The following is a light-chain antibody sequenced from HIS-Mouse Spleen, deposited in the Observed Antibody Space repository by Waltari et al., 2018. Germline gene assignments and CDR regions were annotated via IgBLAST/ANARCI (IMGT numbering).Light chain of an antibody. J-gene: IGLJ3*02. CDR3: AAWDDSLSGPV. CDR2: RNN. V-gene: IGLV1-47*01. Sequence: QSVLTQPPSASGTPGQRVTISCSGSGSNLGSNSVYWYQQLPGTAPKLLIYRNNQRPSGVPDRFSGSKSGTSASLAISGLRSEDEADYYCAAWDDSLSGPVFGGGTKLTVL. CDR1: GSNLGSNS.